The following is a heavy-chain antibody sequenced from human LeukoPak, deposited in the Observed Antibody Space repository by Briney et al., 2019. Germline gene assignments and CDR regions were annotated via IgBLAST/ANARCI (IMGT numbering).Heavy chain of an antibody. CDR1: GYTFTSYG. CDR2: ISAYNGNT. D-gene: IGHD3-22*01. V-gene: IGHV1-18*01. J-gene: IGHJ4*02. Sequence: ASVKVSCKASGYTFTSYGISWVRQAPGQGLEWMGWISAYNGNTNYAQKLQGRVTMTTDTSTSTAYMELRSLRSNDTAVYYCARDYYDSSGYYYFDYWGQGTLVTVSS. CDR3: ARDYYDSSGYYYFDY.